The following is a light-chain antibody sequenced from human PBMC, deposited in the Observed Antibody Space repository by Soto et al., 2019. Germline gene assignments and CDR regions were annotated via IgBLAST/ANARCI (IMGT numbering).Light chain of an antibody. J-gene: IGLJ1*01. CDR3: SSYTTSNTRQIV. V-gene: IGLV2-14*03. CDR2: DVS. Sequence: QSVLTQPASVSGSPGQSITISCTGTSSDVGGYNYVSWYQHHPGKAPKLIIYDVSNRPSGVSTRFSGSKSDNTASLTISGLQPEDEADYHCSSYTTSNTRQIVFGTGTKLTVL. CDR1: SSDVGGYNY.